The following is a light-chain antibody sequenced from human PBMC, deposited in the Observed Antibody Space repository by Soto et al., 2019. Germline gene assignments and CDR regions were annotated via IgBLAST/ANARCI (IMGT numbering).Light chain of an antibody. CDR1: QTISKW. J-gene: IGKJ1*01. CDR3: QQYNTYST. V-gene: IGKV1-5*01. CDR2: DAS. Sequence: IQMTQSPSTLSVSVGDRVTITCRASQTISKWLAWYQQKPGKAPKVLIYDASSLKSGVPSRFSGSGSGTEFTLTISSLQPDDSETYYCQQYNTYSTFGQGTNVEVK.